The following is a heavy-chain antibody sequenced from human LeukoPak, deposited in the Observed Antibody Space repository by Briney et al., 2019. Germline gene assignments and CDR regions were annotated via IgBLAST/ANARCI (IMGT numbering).Heavy chain of an antibody. CDR2: IRYDGSNK. J-gene: IGHJ6*04. CDR1: GFTFSSYG. Sequence: GGSLRLSCAASGFTFSSYGMHWVRQAPGKGLEWVAFIRYDGSNKYYADSVKGRFTISRDNSKNTLYLQMNSLRADDTAVYYCARESLGSVDPRGYSSTVSRDVWGKGITVTISS. D-gene: IGHD2-2*01. V-gene: IGHV3-30*02. CDR3: ARESLGSVDPRGYSSTVSRDV.